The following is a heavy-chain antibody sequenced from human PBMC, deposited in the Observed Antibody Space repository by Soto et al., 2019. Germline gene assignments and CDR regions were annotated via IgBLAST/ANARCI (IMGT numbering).Heavy chain of an antibody. V-gene: IGHV4-59*01. J-gene: IGHJ4*02. Sequence: PSETLSLTCTVSGGSISTYYWSWIRQPPGKGLEWIGYIYFSGSTSYSPSLESRVTMSLDTSKNQVSLNLTSVTAADTAIYYCARSKRRGGGSSFDYWGQGTMVTVYS. CDR1: GGSISTYY. CDR2: IYFSGST. CDR3: ARSKRRGGGSSFDY. D-gene: IGHD3-10*01.